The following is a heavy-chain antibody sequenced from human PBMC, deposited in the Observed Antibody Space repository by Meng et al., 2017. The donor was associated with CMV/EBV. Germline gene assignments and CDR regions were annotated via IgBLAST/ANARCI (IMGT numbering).Heavy chain of an antibody. D-gene: IGHD5-18*01. V-gene: IGHV1-2*02. CDR2: INPNNRDT. Sequence: SCKASGYTFSGYFIHWRRQDPGQRLEWMGWINPNNRDTKYAERFQGRVTMTRDTSTNTVYMELDSLRFVDTAIYYCAKDESNGYTDYWGPGTLVTVSS. J-gene: IGHJ4*02. CDR1: GYTFSGYF. CDR3: AKDESNGYTDY.